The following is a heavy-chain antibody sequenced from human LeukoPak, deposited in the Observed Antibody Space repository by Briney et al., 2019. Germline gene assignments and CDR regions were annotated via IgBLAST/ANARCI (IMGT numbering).Heavy chain of an antibody. CDR1: GGSISSYY. CDR2: IYYSGST. D-gene: IGHD6-13*01. V-gene: IGHV4-59*01. J-gene: IGHJ5*02. Sequence: PSETLSLTCTVSGGSISSYYWNWIRQPPGKGLEWIGYIYYSGSTNYNPSLKSRVTISVDTSKNQFSLKLSSVTAADTAVYYCARAAAGIGNWFDPWGQGTLVTVSS. CDR3: ARAAAGIGNWFDP.